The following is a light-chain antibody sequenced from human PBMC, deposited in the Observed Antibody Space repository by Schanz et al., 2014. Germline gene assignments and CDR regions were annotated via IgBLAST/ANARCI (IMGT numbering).Light chain of an antibody. J-gene: IGLJ3*02. CDR3: SSYTSSSTPWV. V-gene: IGLV2-8*01. Sequence: QSALTQPPSASGSPGQSVTISCTGTSCDIGGYNYVSWYQQHPGEAPKLMLYEVTKRPSGVPDRFSGSKSGNTASLTVSGLQAEDEAVYYCSSYTSSSTPWVFGGGTKLTVL. CDR2: EVT. CDR1: SCDIGGYNY.